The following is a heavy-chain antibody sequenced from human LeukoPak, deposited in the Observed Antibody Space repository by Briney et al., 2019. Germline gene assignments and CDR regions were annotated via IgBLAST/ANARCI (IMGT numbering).Heavy chain of an antibody. CDR1: GFAFSSYA. D-gene: IGHD1-26*01. J-gene: IGHJ6*02. Sequence: GGSLRLSCAASGFAFSSYAIHWVRQAPGKGLEWVSFISYDGRIKYYADSMKGRLTISRDNSKNTVSLQMNSLRADDTAVYYCANHGVYSGSYSMDVWGQGTTVIVSS. CDR2: ISYDGRIK. V-gene: IGHV3-30-3*01. CDR3: ANHGVYSGSYSMDV.